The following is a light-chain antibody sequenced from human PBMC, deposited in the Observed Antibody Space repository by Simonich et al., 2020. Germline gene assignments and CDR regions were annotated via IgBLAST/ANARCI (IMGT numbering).Light chain of an antibody. J-gene: IGKJ4*01. CDR2: AAS. CDR1: QGISSW. V-gene: IGKV1-12*01. CDR3: QQANSFPLT. Sequence: DIKMTQYPSSVSASVGAIVTITCRASQGISSWLACYQQKPGKTPKLMIYAASSLQSGVPSRFSGSGSGTDFTLTISSLQPEDFATYYCQQANSFPLTFGGGTKVEIK.